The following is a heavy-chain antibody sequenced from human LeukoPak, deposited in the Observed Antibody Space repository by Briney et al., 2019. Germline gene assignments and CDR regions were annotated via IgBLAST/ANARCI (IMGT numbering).Heavy chain of an antibody. Sequence: GGSLRLSCAASGFTFSSYAMSWVRQAPGKGLEWVSAISGSGGSTYYADSVKGRFTISRDNSKNTLYLQMNSLRAEDTAVYYCAKDSRGYCSSTSCYAGGYWGQGTLVTVSS. CDR2: ISGSGGST. CDR1: GFTFSSYA. CDR3: AKDSRGYCSSTSCYAGGY. J-gene: IGHJ4*02. V-gene: IGHV3-23*01. D-gene: IGHD2-2*01.